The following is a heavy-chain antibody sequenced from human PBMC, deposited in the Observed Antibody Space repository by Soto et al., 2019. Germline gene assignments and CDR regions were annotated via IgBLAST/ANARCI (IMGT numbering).Heavy chain of an antibody. J-gene: IGHJ4*02. CDR3: AKDLQAPGPYQLLYWYIDY. CDR2: INPNSGGT. V-gene: IGHV1-2*02. Sequence: QVQLVQSGAEVKKPGASVKVSCKASGYTFTGYYMHWVRQAPGQGLEWMGWINPNSGGTNYAQKFQGRVTMTRDTSISTAYMELSRLRSDDTAVYYCAKDLQAPGPYQLLYWYIDYWGQGTLVTVSS. D-gene: IGHD2-2*02. CDR1: GYTFTGYY.